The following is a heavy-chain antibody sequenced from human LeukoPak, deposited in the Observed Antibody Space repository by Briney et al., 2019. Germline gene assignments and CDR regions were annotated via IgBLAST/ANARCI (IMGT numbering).Heavy chain of an antibody. CDR2: VYYSGTT. D-gene: IGHD2-15*01. V-gene: IGHV4-39*01. CDR1: GDSISSRHYY. Sequence: PSETLSLTCAVSGDSISSRHYYWAWIRQPPGKGPEWIGNVYYSGTTHYNPSLQSRVTISVDTSKNQFSLKVNSVTAADTAMYYCARRDSGGWFHYNWFDPWGQGTLVTVSS. CDR3: ARRDSGGWFHYNWFDP. J-gene: IGHJ5*02.